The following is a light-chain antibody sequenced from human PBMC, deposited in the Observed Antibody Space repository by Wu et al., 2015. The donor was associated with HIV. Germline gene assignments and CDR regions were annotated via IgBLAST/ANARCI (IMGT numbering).Light chain of an antibody. CDR1: QSVSRN. Sequence: IVMTQSPGTLSVSPGERATLTCRASQSVSRNLAWYQQKPGQAPRLLMYGASTRATGIPARFSGSGSRTEFTLTISSLQSEDFATYFCQQSFITPQLTFGGGTKVEIK. V-gene: IGKV3-15*01. CDR2: GAS. CDR3: QQSFITPQLT. J-gene: IGKJ4*01.